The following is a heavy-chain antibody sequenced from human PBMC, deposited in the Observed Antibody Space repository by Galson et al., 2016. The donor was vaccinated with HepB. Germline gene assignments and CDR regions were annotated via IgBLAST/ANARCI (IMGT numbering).Heavy chain of an antibody. CDR3: TSDYGGFDP. CDR1: GFTLSNYN. CDR2: VSYDGANT. V-gene: IGHV3-30-3*01. Sequence: SLRLSCAASGFTLSNYNVHWVRQAPGKGLEWVAIVSYDGANTFYADSVKGRFTISRDNSKNTLSLQMNSLRPDDTGVYYCTSDYGGFDPWGLGTLVTVSS. D-gene: IGHD4/OR15-4a*01. J-gene: IGHJ5*02.